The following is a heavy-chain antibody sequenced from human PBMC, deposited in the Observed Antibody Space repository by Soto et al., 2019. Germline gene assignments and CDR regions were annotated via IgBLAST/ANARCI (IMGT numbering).Heavy chain of an antibody. Sequence: GGSLRLSCAASGFTFSSYSMNWVRQAPGKGLEWVSYISSSSSTIYYADSVKGRFTISRDNAKNSLYLQMNSLRAEDTAVYYCARDHSGPGGGDYVEYFDYWGQGTLVTVSS. J-gene: IGHJ4*02. CDR3: ARDHSGPGGGDYVEYFDY. V-gene: IGHV3-48*01. CDR2: ISSSSSTI. D-gene: IGHD4-17*01. CDR1: GFTFSSYS.